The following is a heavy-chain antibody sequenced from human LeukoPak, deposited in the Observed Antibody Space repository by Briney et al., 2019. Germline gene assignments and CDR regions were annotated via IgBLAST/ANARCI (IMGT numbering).Heavy chain of an antibody. CDR3: ARDGGSYLQPTDY. CDR1: GFTFTTYA. V-gene: IGHV3-23*01. CDR2: VTGRGDST. J-gene: IGHJ4*02. D-gene: IGHD1-26*01. Sequence: GGSLRLSCAASGFTFTTYAMTCVRQAPGKGLEWCSSVTGRGDSTYYADSVRGRFTISRDNSKNTLYLQMNSLRVEDTAIYHCARDGGSYLQPTDYWGQGTLVAVSS.